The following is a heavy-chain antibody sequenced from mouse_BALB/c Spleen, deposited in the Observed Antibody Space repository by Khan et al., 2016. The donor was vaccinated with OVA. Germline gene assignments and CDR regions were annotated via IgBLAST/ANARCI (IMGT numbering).Heavy chain of an antibody. CDR1: GYTFTSYW. CDR2: ISPGSGTP. Sequence: DLVKPGASVKLSCKASGYTFTSYWINWIKQRPGQGLEWIGRISPGSGTPYYNEMFKGKATLTVDISSNTAYIQLSSLSSEDSAVYFCARENYYGSSHYAMDYWCQGTSVTVSS. V-gene: IGHV1S41*01. CDR3: ARENYYGSSHYAMDY. D-gene: IGHD1-1*01. J-gene: IGHJ4*01.